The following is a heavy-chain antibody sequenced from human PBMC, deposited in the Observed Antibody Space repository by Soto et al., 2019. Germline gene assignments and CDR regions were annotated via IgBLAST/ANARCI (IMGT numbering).Heavy chain of an antibody. D-gene: IGHD2-8*01. J-gene: IGHJ4*02. CDR3: AKDRRGFVLMV. CDR2: ISYDGSNK. Sequence: GGSLRLSCAASGFTFSSYGMHWVRQAPGKGLEWVAVISYDGSNKYYADSVKGRFTISRDNSKNTLYLQMNSLRAEDTAVYYCAKDRRGFVLMVWGQGTLVTVSS. CDR1: GFTFSSYG. V-gene: IGHV3-30*18.